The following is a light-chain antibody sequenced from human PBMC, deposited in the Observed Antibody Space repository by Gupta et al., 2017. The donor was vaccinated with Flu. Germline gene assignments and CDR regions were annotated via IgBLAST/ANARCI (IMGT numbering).Light chain of an antibody. CDR2: AES. CDR1: QSIGNY. V-gene: IGKV1-39*01. Sequence: SPSSLSASVRDRVTITCRASQSIGNYLNWYQHKPGKAPKLLIFAESSLQSGVPSRFSGSGSGTHFTLTISSLQPEDFANYYCQQSYSAPYTFGQGTKLEI. CDR3: QQSYSAPYT. J-gene: IGKJ2*01.